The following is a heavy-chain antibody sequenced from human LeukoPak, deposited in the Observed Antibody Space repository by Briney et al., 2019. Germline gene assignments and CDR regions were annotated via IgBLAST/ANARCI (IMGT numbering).Heavy chain of an antibody. J-gene: IGHJ4*02. CDR2: IRYDGSNK. Sequence: GGSLRLSCAASGFTFSSYGMHWVRQAPGKGLEWVAFIRYDGSNKYYADSVKGRFTISRDNSKNTLYLQMNSLRAEDTAVYYCAKGQIAARTFDYWGQGTLVTVSS. CDR1: GFTFSSYG. V-gene: IGHV3-30*02. D-gene: IGHD6-6*01. CDR3: AKGQIAARTFDY.